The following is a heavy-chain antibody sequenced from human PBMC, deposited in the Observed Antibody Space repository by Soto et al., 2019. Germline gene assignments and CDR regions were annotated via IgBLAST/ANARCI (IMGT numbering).Heavy chain of an antibody. CDR3: AKDFYTVRVPAAPRPHYFDF. J-gene: IGHJ4*02. CDR1: GFTFSNYD. CDR2: LSFDGSNK. V-gene: IGHV3-30*18. D-gene: IGHD2-2*01. Sequence: QVQLVESGGGVVQPGRSLRLSCAASGFTFSNYDMHWVRQAPGEGLEWVAVLSFDGSNKNYADSVKGRFTISRDNSKNNLFLQMNSLRTEDTAVYFCAKDFYTVRVPAAPRPHYFDFWGPGTLVTVSS.